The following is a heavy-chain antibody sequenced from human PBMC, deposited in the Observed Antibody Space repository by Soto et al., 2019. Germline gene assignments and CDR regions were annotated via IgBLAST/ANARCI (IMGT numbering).Heavy chain of an antibody. D-gene: IGHD1-26*01. J-gene: IGHJ4*02. CDR1: GGTFSTYA. CDR2: IIPIFGTT. V-gene: IGHV1-69*01. CDR3: ARGVGAYYFDF. Sequence: QVQLVQSGAEVKKPGSSVKVSCKASGGTFSTYAITWVRQAPGQGLEWLGGIIPIFGTTDYARKFQGRVTITAAESTSTGFIELSSLTSEDTAVYYCARGVGAYYFDFGGQGTLVTVSS.